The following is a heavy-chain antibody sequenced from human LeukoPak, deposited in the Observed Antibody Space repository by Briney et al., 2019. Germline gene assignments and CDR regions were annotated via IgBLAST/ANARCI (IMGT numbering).Heavy chain of an antibody. CDR1: GYTFTSYY. CDR2: INPSGGST. D-gene: IGHD5-12*01. CDR3: ARGTTKGATGYYYYGMDV. J-gene: IGHJ6*02. Sequence: GASVKVSCKASGYTFTSYYMHWVRQAPGQGLEWMGIINPSGGSTSYAQKFQGRVTMTRDTSTSTVFMEMSSLRSEDTAVYYCARGTTKGATGYYYYGMDVWGLGTTVTVSS. V-gene: IGHV1-46*01.